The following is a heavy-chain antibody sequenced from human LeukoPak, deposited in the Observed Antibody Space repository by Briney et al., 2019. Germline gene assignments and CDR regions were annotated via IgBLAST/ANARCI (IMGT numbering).Heavy chain of an antibody. Sequence: PGGSLRLSCAASGFTFSSYAMSWVRQAPGKGLEWVLGISASGGSSYYAASVKGRFTISRDNSKNTLYLQMDSLRAEDTAVYYCAKDRITGTPYYFDYWGQGTLVTVSS. CDR3: AKDRITGTPYYFDY. D-gene: IGHD1-20*01. CDR2: ISASGGSS. CDR1: GFTFSSYA. J-gene: IGHJ4*02. V-gene: IGHV3-23*01.